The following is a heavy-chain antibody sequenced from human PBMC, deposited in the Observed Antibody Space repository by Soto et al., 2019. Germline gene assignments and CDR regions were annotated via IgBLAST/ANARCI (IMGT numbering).Heavy chain of an antibody. CDR3: ARDETHCSSTSCPPPGYGMDV. CDR2: ISSSSSYI. Sequence: GGSLRLSCAASGFTFSSYSMNWVRQAPGKGLEWVSSISSSSSYIYYADSVKGRFTISRDNAKNSLYLQMNSLRAEDTAVYYWARDETHCSSTSCPPPGYGMDVWGNGTKVTVS. V-gene: IGHV3-21*01. CDR1: GFTFSSYS. J-gene: IGHJ6*04. D-gene: IGHD2-2*01.